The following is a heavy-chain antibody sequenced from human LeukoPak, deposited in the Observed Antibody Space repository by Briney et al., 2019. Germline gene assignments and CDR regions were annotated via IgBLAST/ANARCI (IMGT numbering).Heavy chain of an antibody. CDR3: ARVSAADGLGIYYNRVIGATLYY. CDR1: GYTFSGFY. CDR2: INTNTGNP. J-gene: IGHJ4*02. D-gene: IGHD3-10*01. Sequence: ASVKVSCKASGYTFSGFYIHWVRQAPGQGLEWMGWINTNTGNPTYAQGFTGRFVFSLDTSVNTAYLQIRGLKAEDTAVYFCARVSAADGLGIYYNRVIGATLYYWGQGTLVTVSS. V-gene: IGHV7-4-1*02.